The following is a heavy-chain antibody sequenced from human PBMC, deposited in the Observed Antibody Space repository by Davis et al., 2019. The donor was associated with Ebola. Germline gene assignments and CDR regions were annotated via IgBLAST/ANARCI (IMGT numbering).Heavy chain of an antibody. CDR1: GFTFSGSA. CDR2: IRSKANSYAT. Sequence: GESLKISCAASGFTFSGSAMHWVRQASGKGLEWVGRIRSKANSYATAYAASVKGRFTISRDDSKNTAYLQMNSLKAEDTAVYYCARDTLLETTHLFYYYYGMDVWGQGTTVTVSS. D-gene: IGHD4-17*01. CDR3: ARDTLLETTHLFYYYYGMDV. V-gene: IGHV3-73*01. J-gene: IGHJ6*02.